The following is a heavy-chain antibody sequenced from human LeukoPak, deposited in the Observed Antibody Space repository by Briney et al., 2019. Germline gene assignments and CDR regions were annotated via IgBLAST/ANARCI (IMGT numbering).Heavy chain of an antibody. J-gene: IGHJ6*03. V-gene: IGHV1-69*13. CDR2: IIPIFGTA. CDR1: GGTFSSYA. D-gene: IGHD6-19*01. CDR3: ARDLPYSSGTRVDMDV. Sequence: ASVKVSCKASGGTFSSYAISWVRQAPGQGLEWMGGIIPIFGTANYAQKFQGKVTITADESTSTAYMELSSLRSEDTAVYYCARDLPYSSGTRVDMDVWGKGTTVTVSS.